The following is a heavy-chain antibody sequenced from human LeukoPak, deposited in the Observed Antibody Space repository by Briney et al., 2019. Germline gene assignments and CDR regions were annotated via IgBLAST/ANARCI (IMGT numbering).Heavy chain of an antibody. D-gene: IGHD5-18*01. Sequence: RTSETLSLTCTVSGGSISSYHWSWIRQPPGKGLEWIGEINHSGSTNYNPSLKSRVTISVDTSKNQFSLKLSSVTAADTAVYYCATRRGYSYGARDYWGQGTLVTVSS. CDR2: INHSGST. V-gene: IGHV4-34*01. J-gene: IGHJ4*02. CDR1: GGSISSYH. CDR3: ATRRGYSYGARDY.